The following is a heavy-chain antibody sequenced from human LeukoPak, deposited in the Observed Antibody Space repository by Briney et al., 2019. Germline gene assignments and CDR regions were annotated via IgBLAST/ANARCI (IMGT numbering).Heavy chain of an antibody. V-gene: IGHV5-51*01. D-gene: IGHD6-13*01. CDR1: GSTFTSYW. J-gene: IGHJ4*02. CDR3: ARREAATYYFDY. CDR2: IYPGDSDT. Sequence: PGEPLQISCKGSGSTFTSYWIGGVRRLPGKGRGWMGIIYPGDSDTRYSPSFQGQVTISADKSISTAYLQWSSLKASDTAMYYCARREAATYYFDYWAQGTLVTVSS.